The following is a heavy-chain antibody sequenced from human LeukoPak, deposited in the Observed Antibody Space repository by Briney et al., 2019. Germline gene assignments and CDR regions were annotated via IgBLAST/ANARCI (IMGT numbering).Heavy chain of an antibody. CDR3: ARDGTTHTVTTSDY. CDR2: ISGSGGST. CDR1: GFTFSSYA. Sequence: GGSLRLSCAASGFTFSSYAMSWVRQAPGKGLEWVSAISGSGGSTYYADSVKGRLTISRDNSKNTLYLQMNSLRAEDAAVYYCARDGTTHTVTTSDYWGQGTLVTVSS. J-gene: IGHJ4*02. D-gene: IGHD4-17*01. V-gene: IGHV3-23*01.